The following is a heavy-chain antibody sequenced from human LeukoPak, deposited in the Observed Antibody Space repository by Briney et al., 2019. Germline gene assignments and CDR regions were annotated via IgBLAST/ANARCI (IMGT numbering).Heavy chain of an antibody. D-gene: IGHD3-16*01. J-gene: IGHJ4*02. V-gene: IGHV4-38-2*02. CDR2: IYHSGST. Sequence: SETLSLTCAVCGYSISSGYYWGWIRQPPGKGLEWIGSIYHSGSTYYNPSLKSRVTISVDTSKNQFSLKLSSVTAADTAVYYCARDWAEGLDFWGLGTLVTVSS. CDR1: GYSISSGYY. CDR3: ARDWAEGLDF.